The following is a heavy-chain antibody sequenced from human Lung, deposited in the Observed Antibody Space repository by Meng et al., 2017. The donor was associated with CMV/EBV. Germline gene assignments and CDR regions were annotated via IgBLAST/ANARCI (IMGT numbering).Heavy chain of an antibody. J-gene: IGHJ6*02. CDR1: GFTFSSYW. V-gene: IGHV3-7*01. CDR3: ARDNSIIADYGMDV. D-gene: IGHD2-21*01. CDR2: IKQDGSEK. Sequence: ESLKISXAASGFTFSSYWMSWVRQAPGKGLEWVANIKQDGSEKYYVDSVKSRFTISRDNAKNSLYLQMNSLRAEDTAVYYCARDNSIIADYGMDVWGQGTRVTVSS.